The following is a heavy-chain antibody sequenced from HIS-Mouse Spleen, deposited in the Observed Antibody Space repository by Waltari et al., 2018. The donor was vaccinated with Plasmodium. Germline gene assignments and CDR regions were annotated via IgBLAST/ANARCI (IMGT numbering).Heavy chain of an antibody. CDR2: IPYSGST. V-gene: IGHV4-59*01. D-gene: IGHD3-9*01. Sequence: QVQLQESGPGLVKPSETLSLTCTVSGGSISSYYWSWIRQPPGKGLEWIGYIPYSGSTNYHPSLKGRVTISVDTSQNQFSLKLSSVTAADTAVYYCAREPYDILTGYYDAFDIWGQGTMVTVSS. J-gene: IGHJ3*02. CDR3: AREPYDILTGYYDAFDI. CDR1: GGSISSYY.